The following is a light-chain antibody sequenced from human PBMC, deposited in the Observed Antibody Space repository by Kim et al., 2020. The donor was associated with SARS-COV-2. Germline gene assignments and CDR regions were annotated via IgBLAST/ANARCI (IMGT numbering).Light chain of an antibody. V-gene: IGKV3-15*01. CDR1: QSVSSN. J-gene: IGKJ4*01. Sequence: EIVMTQSPASLSVSPGERATLSCRASQSVSSNLAWYQQKPGQAPRLLIYGASTRDTGIPARFSGSGSGTEFTLTISSLQSEDFAVYSCQHYNNWPLTFGGGTKVDIK. CDR2: GAS. CDR3: QHYNNWPLT.